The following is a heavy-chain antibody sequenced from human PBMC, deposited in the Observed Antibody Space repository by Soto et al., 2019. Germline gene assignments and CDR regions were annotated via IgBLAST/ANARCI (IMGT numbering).Heavy chain of an antibody. J-gene: IGHJ4*02. CDR2: VYYSGTT. CDR3: ARTTAVPNTLRSRYFFDY. Sequence: PSETLSLTCSVSGGSVSNKTYYWSWIRQPPGKRLEWIGYVYYSGTTNYNPALKSRVTISVDLSKNQFSLRLSSVTTADTALYYCARTTAVPNTLRSRYFFDYWGQGTLVTVSS. D-gene: IGHD4-17*01. V-gene: IGHV4-61*01. CDR1: GGSVSNKTYY.